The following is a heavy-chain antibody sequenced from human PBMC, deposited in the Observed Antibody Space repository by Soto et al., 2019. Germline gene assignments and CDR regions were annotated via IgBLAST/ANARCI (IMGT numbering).Heavy chain of an antibody. Sequence: SETLSLTCAVYGGAFSDYYWSWIRQPPGKGLEWIGEIDRYGGTSYDPSLKSRVTISVDTSKNQFSLKLSSVTAADTAVYYCARDKYCGGDCATDAFDIWGQGTMVTVSS. J-gene: IGHJ3*02. CDR1: GGAFSDYY. V-gene: IGHV4-34*09. CDR2: IDRYGGT. D-gene: IGHD2-21*01. CDR3: ARDKYCGGDCATDAFDI.